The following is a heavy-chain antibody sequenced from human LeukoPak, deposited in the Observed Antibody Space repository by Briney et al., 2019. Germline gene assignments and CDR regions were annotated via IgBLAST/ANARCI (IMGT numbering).Heavy chain of an antibody. V-gene: IGHV4-38-2*02. CDR3: ARVSRDIVVVPAATKGGGYNWFDP. J-gene: IGHJ5*02. CDR2: IYHSGST. D-gene: IGHD2-2*01. Sequence: SETLSLTCTVSGYSISSGYYWGWIRQPPGKGLEWIGSIYHSGSTYYNPSLKSRVTISVDTSKNQFSLKLSSVTAADTAVYYCARVSRDIVVVPAATKGGGYNWFDPWGQGTLVTVSS. CDR1: GYSISSGYY.